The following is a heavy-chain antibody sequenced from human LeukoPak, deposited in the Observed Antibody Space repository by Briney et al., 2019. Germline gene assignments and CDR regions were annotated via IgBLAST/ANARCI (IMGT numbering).Heavy chain of an antibody. CDR3: ASGQFWSGYYYDY. J-gene: IGHJ4*02. CDR1: GFTFSNLW. V-gene: IGHV3-74*01. Sequence: GGSLRLSCAASGFTFSNLWMHWVRQAPGKGLVWVSRIDSDGSSTSYADSVKGRFTISRDNAKNTLYLQMNSLRAEDTAVYYCASGQFWSGYYYDYWGQGTLVTVSS. D-gene: IGHD3-3*01. CDR2: IDSDGSST.